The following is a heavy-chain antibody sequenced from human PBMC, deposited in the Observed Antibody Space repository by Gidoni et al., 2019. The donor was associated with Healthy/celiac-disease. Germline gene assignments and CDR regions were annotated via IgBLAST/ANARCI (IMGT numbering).Heavy chain of an antibody. J-gene: IGHJ4*02. CDR2: ISSSGSTI. CDR3: ARVGGSYSAFDY. Sequence: EVQLVESGGGLVQPGGSLRLSCAASGFTFSSYELNWVSYISSSGSTIYYADSVKGRFTISRDNAKNSLYLQMNSLRAEDTAVYYCARVGGSYSAFDYWGQGTLVTVSS. D-gene: IGHD1-26*01. V-gene: IGHV3-48*03. CDR1: GFTFSSYE.